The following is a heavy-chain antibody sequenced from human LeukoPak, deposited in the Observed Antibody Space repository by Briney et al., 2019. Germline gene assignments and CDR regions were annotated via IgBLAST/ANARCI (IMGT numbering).Heavy chain of an antibody. Sequence: GGSLRLSCAASGFTFSSYGMHWVRQAPGKGLEWVAVIWYDGSNKYYADSVKGRFTISRDNSKNTLFLQMNSLRAEDTAVYYCVRGVWEVAAALDWGQGTLVTVSS. J-gene: IGHJ4*02. D-gene: IGHD6-13*01. CDR2: IWYDGSNK. CDR1: GFTFSSYG. V-gene: IGHV3-33*01. CDR3: VRGVWEVAAALD.